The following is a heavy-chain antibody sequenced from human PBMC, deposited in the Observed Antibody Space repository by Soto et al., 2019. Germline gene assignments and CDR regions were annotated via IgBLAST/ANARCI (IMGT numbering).Heavy chain of an antibody. CDR3: ARLSITMVRGVHYYYGMDV. D-gene: IGHD3-10*01. V-gene: IGHV1-18*01. Sequence: ASVKVSCKASGYTFTSYGISWVRQAPGQGLEWMGWISAYNGNTNYAQKLQGRVTMTTDTSTSTAYMELRSLRSDDTAVYYCARLSITMVRGVHYYYGMDVWGQGTKVTVSS. CDR1: GYTFTSYG. CDR2: ISAYNGNT. J-gene: IGHJ6*02.